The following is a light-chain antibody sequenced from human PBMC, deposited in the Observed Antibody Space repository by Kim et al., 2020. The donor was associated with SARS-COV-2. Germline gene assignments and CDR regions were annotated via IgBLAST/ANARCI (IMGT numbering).Light chain of an antibody. Sequence: SALTQPASVSGSPGQSITISCTGTSSDVGGYNYVSWYQQHPGKAPKLMIYDVSHRPSGVSNRFSGSKSGNTASLTISGLQAEDEADYYCSSYTSSSTLGVFGGGTKLTVL. CDR2: DVS. CDR1: SSDVGGYNY. J-gene: IGLJ2*01. CDR3: SSYTSSSTLGV. V-gene: IGLV2-14*03.